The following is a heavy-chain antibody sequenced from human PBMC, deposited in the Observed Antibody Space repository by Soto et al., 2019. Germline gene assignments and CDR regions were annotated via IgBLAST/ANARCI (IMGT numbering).Heavy chain of an antibody. Sequence: SETLSLTCAVYGGSFSGYYWSWIRQPPGKGLEWIGEINHSGSTNYNPSLKSRVTISVDTSKNQFSLKPSSVTAADTAVYYCARGTTGTTSMDVWGKGTTVTVS. V-gene: IGHV4-34*01. D-gene: IGHD1-1*01. CDR1: GGSFSGYY. CDR2: INHSGST. J-gene: IGHJ6*03. CDR3: ARGTTGTTSMDV.